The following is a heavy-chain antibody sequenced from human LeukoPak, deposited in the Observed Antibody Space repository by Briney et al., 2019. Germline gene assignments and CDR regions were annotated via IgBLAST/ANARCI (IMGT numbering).Heavy chain of an antibody. J-gene: IGHJ6*03. D-gene: IGHD3-22*01. CDR3: AKGWAQYYYDSSGYSENYYMDV. CDR1: GFTFSSYG. V-gene: IGHV3-33*06. CDR2: IWYDGSNK. Sequence: GGSLRLSCAASGFTFSSYGMHWVRQAPGKGLEWVAVIWYDGSNKYYADSVKGRFTISRDHPKNTLYLQMNSLRAEDTAVYYCAKGWAQYYYDSSGYSENYYMDVWGKGTMVTVSS.